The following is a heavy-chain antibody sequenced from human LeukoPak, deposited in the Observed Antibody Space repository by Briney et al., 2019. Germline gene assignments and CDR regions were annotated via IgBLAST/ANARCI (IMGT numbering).Heavy chain of an antibody. CDR2: INHSGST. V-gene: IGHV4-34*01. D-gene: IGHD4-11*01. J-gene: IGHJ4*02. Sequence: SETLSLTCAVYGGSFSGYYWSWIRQPPGKGLEWIGKINHSGSTNYNPSLKSRVTISVDTSKNQFSLKLSSVTAADTAVYYCARGRSRTTVTPFDYWGQGTLVTVSS. CDR3: ARGRSRTTVTPFDY. CDR1: GGSFSGYY.